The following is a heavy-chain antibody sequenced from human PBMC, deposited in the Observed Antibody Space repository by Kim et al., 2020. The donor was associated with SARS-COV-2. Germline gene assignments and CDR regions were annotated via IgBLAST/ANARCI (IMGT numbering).Heavy chain of an antibody. J-gene: IGHJ4*02. CDR3: SGHDYGDYGLLY. D-gene: IGHD4-17*01. Sequence: GGSLRLSCAASGFTFSSYAMHWVRQAPGKGLEWVAVLSDVGSNKYCADSVKGRFTISRDNSKNALYLQMNSLRAEDTAVYYCSGHDYGDYGLLYWGQGTLFTVSP. V-gene: IGHV3-30*04. CDR1: GFTFSSYA. CDR2: LSDVGSNK.